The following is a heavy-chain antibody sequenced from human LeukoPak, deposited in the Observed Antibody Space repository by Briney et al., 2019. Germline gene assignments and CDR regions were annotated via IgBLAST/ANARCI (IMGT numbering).Heavy chain of an antibody. J-gene: IGHJ4*02. V-gene: IGHV3-21*06. CDR1: GFTFSSYA. D-gene: IGHD3-22*01. CDR2: ISGRSADI. CDR3: ARRGYHDSSGYDY. Sequence: GGSLRLSCAASGFTFSSYAMNWVRQAPGKGLEWVSSISGRSADIYYADSVKGRFTTSRDNAKNSVFLQMNNLRVEDTAIYYCARRGYHDSSGYDYWGQGTPVTVSS.